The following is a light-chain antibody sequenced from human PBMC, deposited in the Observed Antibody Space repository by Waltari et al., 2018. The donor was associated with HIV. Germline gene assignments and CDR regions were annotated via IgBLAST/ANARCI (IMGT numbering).Light chain of an antibody. J-gene: IGLJ3*02. Sequence: QSVLTQPPSASGTPGQRVTISCSGSNSNVGISYVYWYQQRPGTTPNLVIYGINQRPSGVPDRVSGSKSGTSVSLVISGIRSEDEADYYCAAWDYSLSGWVFGGGTKLTVL. V-gene: IGLV1-47*01. CDR3: AAWDYSLSGWV. CDR1: NSNVGISY. CDR2: GIN.